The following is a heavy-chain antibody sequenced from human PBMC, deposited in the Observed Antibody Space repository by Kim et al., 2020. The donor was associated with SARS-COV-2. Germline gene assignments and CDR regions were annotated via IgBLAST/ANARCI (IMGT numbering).Heavy chain of an antibody. D-gene: IGHD1-1*01. CDR1: GFSFNNFW. J-gene: IGHJ4*02. CDR2: IDGDGSRT. V-gene: IGHV3-74*01. Sequence: GGSLRLSCAASGFSFNNFWMHWVRQPPGKGLVWVARIDGDGSRTTYADSVKVRFTISRDNAKNTLFLQVNSLRAEDTAVYYCARDGYNSLGLDWGQGTLVPVSS. CDR3: ARDGYNSLGLD.